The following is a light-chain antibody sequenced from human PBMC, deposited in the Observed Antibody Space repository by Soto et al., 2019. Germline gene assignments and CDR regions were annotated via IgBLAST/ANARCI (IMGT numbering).Light chain of an antibody. CDR1: QSVSNN. V-gene: IGKV3-15*01. CDR2: GAS. Sequence: EIVLTQSTPTLSVSPGDRATLSCRASQSVSNNLAWYQQKPGQAPRLLTHGASTRATGIPGRFSGSGSGTEFTLTISSLQSEDFAFYYCQQYNNWPLTFGGGTKVEIK. J-gene: IGKJ4*01. CDR3: QQYNNWPLT.